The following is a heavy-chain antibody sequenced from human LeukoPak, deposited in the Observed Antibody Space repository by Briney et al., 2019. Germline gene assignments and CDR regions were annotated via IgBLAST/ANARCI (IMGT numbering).Heavy chain of an antibody. CDR3: AREAALVDYFDY. V-gene: IGHV3-30-3*01. CDR1: GFTFSSYA. D-gene: IGHD2-21*01. J-gene: IGHJ4*02. Sequence: GGSLRLSCAASGFTFSSYAMHWVRQAPGKGLEWVAVISYDGSNKYYADSVKGRFTISRDNSKNTLYLQMNSLRAEDTAVYYCAREAALVDYFDYWGQGTLVTVSS. CDR2: ISYDGSNK.